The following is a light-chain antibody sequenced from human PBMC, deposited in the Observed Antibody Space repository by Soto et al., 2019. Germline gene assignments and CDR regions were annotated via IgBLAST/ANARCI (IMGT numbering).Light chain of an antibody. V-gene: IGKV3-15*01. CDR3: QQYHNWPRT. J-gene: IGKJ1*01. CDR1: QSVNGN. Sequence: EIVMTQSPATLSVFPGERATLSCRASQSVNGNLAWYQQRRGQAPRLLIYGASTRATGIPARFSGSGSGTEFALTISSLPSEDFAIYYCQQYHNWPRTFGQGTKVEIK. CDR2: GAS.